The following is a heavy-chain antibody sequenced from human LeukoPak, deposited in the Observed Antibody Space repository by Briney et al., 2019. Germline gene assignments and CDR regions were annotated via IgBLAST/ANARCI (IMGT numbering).Heavy chain of an antibody. Sequence: GGSLRLSCAASGFSFSYNAMTWVRQSPGKGLEWVSAISGSGGNTYYADSVKGRFTISRDNSKNTLYLQMNSLRAEDTAVYYCAKDGYSSGWDPKYYYGMDVWGQGTMVTVSS. D-gene: IGHD6-19*01. CDR2: ISGSGGNT. J-gene: IGHJ6*02. V-gene: IGHV3-23*01. CDR3: AKDGYSSGWDPKYYYGMDV. CDR1: GFSFSYNA.